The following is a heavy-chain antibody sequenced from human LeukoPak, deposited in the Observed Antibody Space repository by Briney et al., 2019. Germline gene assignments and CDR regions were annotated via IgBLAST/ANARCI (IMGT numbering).Heavy chain of an antibody. V-gene: IGHV3-30*03. D-gene: IGHD6-6*01. CDR3: ATAVHDYGDY. CDR2: ISYDGSNK. CDR1: GFTFSSYG. J-gene: IGHJ4*02. Sequence: GGSLRLSCAASGFTFSSYGMHWVRQAPGKGLEWVAVISYDGSNKYYAGSVKGRFTISRDNSKNTLYLQMNSLRAEDTVVYYCATAVHDYGDYWGQGTLVTVSS.